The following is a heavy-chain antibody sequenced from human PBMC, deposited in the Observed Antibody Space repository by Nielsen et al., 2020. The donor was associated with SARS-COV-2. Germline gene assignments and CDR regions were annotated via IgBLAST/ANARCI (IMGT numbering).Heavy chain of an antibody. CDR1: GFTFSRYW. CDR2: IKQDGSDK. Sequence: GESLKISCAASGFTFSRYWTSWVRQAPGKGLEWVANIKQDGSDKYYLDSVKGRFTISRDNAKNSLYLQMNSLRAEDTAIYYCARGQGYCSSTSCYGAFDVWGQGTMVPSPQ. CDR3: ARGQGYCSSTSCYGAFDV. J-gene: IGHJ3*01. V-gene: IGHV3-7*03. D-gene: IGHD2-2*01.